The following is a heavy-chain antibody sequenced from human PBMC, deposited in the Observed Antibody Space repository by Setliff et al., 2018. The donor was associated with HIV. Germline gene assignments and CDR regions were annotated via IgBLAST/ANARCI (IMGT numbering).Heavy chain of an antibody. CDR3: ARTLGGSGWYKTFDH. CDR2: INPNSGGT. J-gene: IGHJ4*02. Sequence: ASVKVSCKASGYIFTDYYLHWVRQAPGQGLEWMGWINPNSGGTNFAQKFQGRVTMTRDTSISTAYMELSRLRSDDTAVYYCARTLGGSGWYKTFDHWGQGNLVTGSS. V-gene: IGHV1-2*02. CDR1: GYIFTDYY. D-gene: IGHD6-19*01.